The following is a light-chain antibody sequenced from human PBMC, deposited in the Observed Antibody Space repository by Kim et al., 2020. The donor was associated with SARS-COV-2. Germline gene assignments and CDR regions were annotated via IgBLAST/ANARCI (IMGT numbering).Light chain of an antibody. V-gene: IGKV3-15*01. CDR3: QQYNNWPLT. J-gene: IGKJ4*01. Sequence: SVSRGERATLSCRASLSVSTSLAWYQQKPGQAPRLLMYGASTRATGFPARFSASGSGTEFTLTISSLQSEDFAVYYCQQYNNWPLTFGGGTKLEI. CDR2: GAS. CDR1: LSVSTS.